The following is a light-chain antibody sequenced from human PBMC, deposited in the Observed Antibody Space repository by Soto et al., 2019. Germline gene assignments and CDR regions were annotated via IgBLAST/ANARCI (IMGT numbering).Light chain of an antibody. J-gene: IGLJ1*01. CDR2: DVS. CDR3: SSYTSSSTLNV. V-gene: IGLV2-14*01. CDR1: SSDVGGYNY. Sequence: SALTQPASVSGSPVQSITISCTGTSSDVGGYNYVSWYQQHSGKAPKLMIYDVSNRPSGVSNRFSGSKSGNTASLTISGLQAEDEADYYCSSYTSSSTLNVFGTGTKVTVL.